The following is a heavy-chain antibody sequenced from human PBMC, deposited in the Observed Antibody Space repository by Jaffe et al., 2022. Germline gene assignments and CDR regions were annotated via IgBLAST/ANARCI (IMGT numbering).Heavy chain of an antibody. Sequence: QVQLQESGPGLVKPSETLSLTCTVAGGSISRYYWGWIRQSPEKGLAWIGFIYSSGSSGSTYYNPSLQSRVTISVDTSKTQVSLSLSSVTAADTAVYYCARGEDYYDGSGYYPVLDFWGQGLLVTVSS. CDR2: IYSSGSSGST. J-gene: IGHJ4*02. CDR1: GGSISRYY. V-gene: IGHV4-59*01. D-gene: IGHD3-22*01. CDR3: ARGEDYYDGSGYYPVLDF.